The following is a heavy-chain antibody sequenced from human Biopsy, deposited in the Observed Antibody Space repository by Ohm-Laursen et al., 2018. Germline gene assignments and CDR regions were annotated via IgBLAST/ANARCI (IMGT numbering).Heavy chain of an antibody. CDR1: GGPSSNYA. D-gene: IGHD3-3*01. V-gene: IGHV1-69*04. J-gene: IGHJ4*02. CDR2: IVPILGHL. CDR3: AADADGYYTEFDY. Sequence: SSVKVSCKASGGPSSNYAFSWVRQAPGQGLEWVGRIVPILGHLNYAQRFQGRVSITADKSTTYVYMELSRLTSGDTAVYYCAADADGYYTEFDYWGPGTLVTVSS.